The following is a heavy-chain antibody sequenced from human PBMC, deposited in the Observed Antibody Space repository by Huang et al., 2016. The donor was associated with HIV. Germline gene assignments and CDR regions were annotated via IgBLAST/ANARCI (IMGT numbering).Heavy chain of an antibody. CDR2: INQSGST. CDR1: GGSFSGYY. Sequence: QVQLQQWGAGLLKPSETLSLTCAVYGGSFSGYYWSWIRQPPGKGLEWIGEINQSGSTNNNPSLKSRVTISVDTSKNQFSLKLSAVTAADTAVYYCARGNFDWLHYWGQGTLVTVSS. J-gene: IGHJ4*02. CDR3: ARGNFDWLHY. V-gene: IGHV4-34*01. D-gene: IGHD3-9*01.